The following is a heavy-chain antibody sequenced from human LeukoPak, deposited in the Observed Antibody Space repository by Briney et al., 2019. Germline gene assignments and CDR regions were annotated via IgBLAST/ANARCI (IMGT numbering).Heavy chain of an antibody. D-gene: IGHD6-13*01. CDR3: ARDGSSSWSEYFDY. CDR1: GYTFTSYY. V-gene: IGHV1-2*04. J-gene: IGHJ4*02. Sequence: ASVKVSCKASGYTFTSYYMHWVRQAPGQGLEWMGWINPNSGGTNYAQKFQGWVTMTRDTSISTAYMELSRLRSDDTAVYYCARDGSSSWSEYFDYWGQGTLVTVSS. CDR2: INPNSGGT.